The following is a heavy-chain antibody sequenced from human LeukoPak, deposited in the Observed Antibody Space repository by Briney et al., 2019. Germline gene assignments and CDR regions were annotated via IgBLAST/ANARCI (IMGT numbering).Heavy chain of an antibody. CDR3: AKDRMTVFES. Sequence: GGSLRLSCTASGLSLSNYDIHWVRQAPGKGLEWVAFIRYDGNYNCYADIVKGRFTISRDDSKNTMFLQMTNLRPDDTAVYFCAKDRMTVFESWGQGTLVTVSS. D-gene: IGHD2-21*02. CDR1: GLSLSNYD. J-gene: IGHJ4*02. V-gene: IGHV3-30*02. CDR2: IRYDGNYN.